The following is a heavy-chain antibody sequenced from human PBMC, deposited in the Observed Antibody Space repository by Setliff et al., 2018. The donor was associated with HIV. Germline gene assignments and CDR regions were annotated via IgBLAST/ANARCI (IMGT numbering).Heavy chain of an antibody. CDR2: IYYTGST. D-gene: IGHD3-10*01. J-gene: IGHJ6*02. Sequence: KPSETLSLTCTVSGGSISSSGNYWTWIRQRPGKGLEWIGYIYYTGSTYYHPSLKSRVLISVDTSNNLFSLSLRSVTAADTAVYYCARDLSPYGSGDPYYYYGMDVWGQGTTVTVSS. CDR3: ARDLSPYGSGDPYYYYGMDV. V-gene: IGHV4-31*03. CDR1: GGSISSSGNY.